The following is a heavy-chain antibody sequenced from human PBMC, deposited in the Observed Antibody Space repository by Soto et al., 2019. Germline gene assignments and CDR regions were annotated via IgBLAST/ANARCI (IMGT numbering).Heavy chain of an antibody. Sequence: EVQLVESGGGLVKPGGSLRLSCAASGFSLSDYSMNWIRQAPGKGLEWVASISSSRSFIHYAESIKGRFTISRDNAKNSLYLQMNSLSAEDTAVYYCAGSSDDGRDNWGQGTLVTVSS. CDR3: AGSSDDGRDN. D-gene: IGHD1-26*01. CDR2: ISSSRSFI. V-gene: IGHV3-21*01. J-gene: IGHJ4*02. CDR1: GFSLSDYS.